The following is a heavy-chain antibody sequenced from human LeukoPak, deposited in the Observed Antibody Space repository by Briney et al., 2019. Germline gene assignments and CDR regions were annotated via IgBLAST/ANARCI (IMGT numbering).Heavy chain of an antibody. CDR1: GFTFSTFD. CDR3: ARLRYYAMDV. J-gene: IGHJ6*02. CDR2: ISSGSSTI. V-gene: IGHV3-48*01. Sequence: GGPLRLSCAASGFTFSTFDMNWVRQAPGKGLEWVSYISSGSSTIYYADSVKGRFTISRDNAKNSLYLQMNSLRAEDTAVYYCARLRYYAMDVWGQGTTVIVSS.